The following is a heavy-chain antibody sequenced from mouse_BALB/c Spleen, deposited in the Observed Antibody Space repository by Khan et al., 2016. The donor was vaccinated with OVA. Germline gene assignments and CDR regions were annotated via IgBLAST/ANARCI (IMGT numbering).Heavy chain of an antibody. CDR1: GFSLSRYN. CDR3: ARAYYRYDGYYAMDY. CDR2: IWGGGGT. V-gene: IGHV2-6-4*01. J-gene: IGHJ4*01. Sequence: VQLQESGPGLVAPSQSLSITCTVSGFSLSRYNIHWVRQPPGKGLEWLGMIWGGGGTDYNSTLKSRLSISKDNSKSQVFLKMNSLQTDDTAMYYFARAYYRYDGYYAMDYWGQGTSVTDSS. D-gene: IGHD2-14*01.